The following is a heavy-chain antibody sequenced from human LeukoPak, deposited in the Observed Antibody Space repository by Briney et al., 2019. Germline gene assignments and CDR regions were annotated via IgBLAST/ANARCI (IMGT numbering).Heavy chain of an antibody. J-gene: IGHJ3*02. CDR2: VDPEDDET. V-gene: IGHV1-69-2*01. Sequence: ASVKVSCKVSGYTFTDYYMHWVQQAPGKGLEWMGLVDPEDDETIYAEKFQGRVTITADTSTDTAYMELSSLRSEDTAVYYCATGGIAVAQWDAFDIWGQGTMVTVSS. CDR3: ATGGIAVAQWDAFDI. D-gene: IGHD6-19*01. CDR1: GYTFTDYY.